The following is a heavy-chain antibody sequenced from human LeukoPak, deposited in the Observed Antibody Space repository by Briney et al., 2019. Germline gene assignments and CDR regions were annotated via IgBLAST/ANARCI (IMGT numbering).Heavy chain of an antibody. CDR1: GYTFTTYG. D-gene: IGHD2-21*01. J-gene: IGHJ3*02. Sequence: ASVKVSCKASGYTFTTYGISWVRQAPGQGLEWMGWISVYNGNTNYAQKFQGRVTMTTDTSTSTAYMELRSLRSDDTAVYYCARGRGSGLVEAFDIWGQGTMVTVSS. CDR3: ARGRGSGLVEAFDI. V-gene: IGHV1-18*01. CDR2: ISVYNGNT.